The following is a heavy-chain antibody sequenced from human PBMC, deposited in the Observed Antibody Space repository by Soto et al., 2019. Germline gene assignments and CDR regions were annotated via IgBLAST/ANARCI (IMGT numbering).Heavy chain of an antibody. D-gene: IGHD1-26*01. V-gene: IGHV5-51*01. CDR1: GYSFTGYW. J-gene: IGHJ6*02. Sequence: GESLKISCTGSGYSFTGYWINWVRLVPGKGLEWMGIVFPGDSDTRYSPSLQGQVIISVDKSISTAYLQWTRLKASDTAIYYCAKSIEGGPMDVWGQGTTVTVSS. CDR3: AKSIEGGPMDV. CDR2: VFPGDSDT.